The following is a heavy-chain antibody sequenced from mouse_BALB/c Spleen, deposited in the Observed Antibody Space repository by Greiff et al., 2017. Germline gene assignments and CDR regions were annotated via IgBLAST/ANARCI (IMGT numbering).Heavy chain of an antibody. CDR2: IWAGGST. CDR3: AREPSIAVRRTWFAY. CDR1: GFSLTSYG. Sequence: QVQLKESGPGLVAPSQSLSITCTVSGFSLTSYGVHWVRQPPGKGLEWLGVIWAGGSTNYKSALMSRLSISKDNSKSQVFLKMNSLQTDDTAMYYCAREPSIAVRRTWFAYWGQGTLVTVSA. D-gene: IGHD2-14*01. J-gene: IGHJ3*01. V-gene: IGHV2-9*02.